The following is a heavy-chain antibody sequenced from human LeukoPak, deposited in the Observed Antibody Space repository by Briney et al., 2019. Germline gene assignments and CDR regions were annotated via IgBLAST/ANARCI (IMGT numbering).Heavy chain of an antibody. CDR1: GGSISGNY. J-gene: IGHJ4*02. Sequence: SETLSLTCTVSGGSISGNYWSWIRQPPGKGLEWIGYIYYSGSTDYNPSLKSRVTISVDTSKNQFSLKLNSVTAADTAVYYCAKWGNSYGYLDYWGQGTLVTVSS. D-gene: IGHD5-18*01. CDR2: IYYSGST. CDR3: AKWGNSYGYLDY. V-gene: IGHV4-59*08.